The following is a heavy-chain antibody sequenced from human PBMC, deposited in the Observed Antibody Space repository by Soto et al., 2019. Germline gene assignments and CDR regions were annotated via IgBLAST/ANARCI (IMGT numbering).Heavy chain of an antibody. J-gene: IGHJ6*02. CDR1: GYSFTSYW. CDR3: ARHTVARYCSGGSCFYYYYYYGMDV. CDR2: IDPSDSYT. D-gene: IGHD2-15*01. V-gene: IGHV5-10-1*01. Sequence: LGESLKISCKGSGYSFTSYWISWVRQMPGKGLEWMGRIDPSDSYTNYSPSSQGHVTTSADKSISTAYLQWSSLKASDTAMYYCARHTVARYCSGGSCFYYYYYYGMDVWGQGTTVTVSS.